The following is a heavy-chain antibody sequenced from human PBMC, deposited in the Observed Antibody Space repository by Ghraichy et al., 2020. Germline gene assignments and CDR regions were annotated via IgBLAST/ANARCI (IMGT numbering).Heavy chain of an antibody. D-gene: IGHD6-19*01. Sequence: SCTVSGGSISSYYWSWIRQPTGKGLEWIGYIYYSGSTNYNPSLTSRVTISVDTSKNQFSLKLSSVTAADTAVYYCARESLDSGSDAFDIWGQGTMVTVSS. CDR2: IYYSGST. V-gene: IGHV4-59*01. CDR1: GGSISSYY. J-gene: IGHJ3*02. CDR3: ARESLDSGSDAFDI.